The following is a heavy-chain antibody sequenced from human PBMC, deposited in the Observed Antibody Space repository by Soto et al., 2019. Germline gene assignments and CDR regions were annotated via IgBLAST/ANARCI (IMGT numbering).Heavy chain of an antibody. CDR2: IYYSGST. CDR3: ARWKSIVGAQPDPHFDY. J-gene: IGHJ4*02. D-gene: IGHD1-26*01. CDR1: GGSVSSGSYY. V-gene: IGHV4-61*01. Sequence: KASETLSLTCTVSGGSVSSGSYYWSWIRQPPGKGLEWIGYIYYSGSTNYNPSLKSRVTISVDTSKNQFSLKLSSVTAADTAVYYCARWKSIVGAQPDPHFDYWGQGTLVTVSS.